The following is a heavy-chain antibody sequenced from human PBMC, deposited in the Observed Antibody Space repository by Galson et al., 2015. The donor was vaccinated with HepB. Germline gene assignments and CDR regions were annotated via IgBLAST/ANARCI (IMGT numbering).Heavy chain of an antibody. D-gene: IGHD3-10*01. CDR3: AREGIYYGSGSYRMYYFDY. V-gene: IGHV3-66*02. Sequence: SLRLSCAASGFTVSSNYMSWVRQAPGKGLEWVSVIYSGGSTYYADSVKGRFTISRDNSKNTLYLQMNSLRAEDTAVYYCAREGIYYGSGSYRMYYFDYWGQGTLVTVSS. J-gene: IGHJ4*02. CDR1: GFTVSSNY. CDR2: IYSGGST.